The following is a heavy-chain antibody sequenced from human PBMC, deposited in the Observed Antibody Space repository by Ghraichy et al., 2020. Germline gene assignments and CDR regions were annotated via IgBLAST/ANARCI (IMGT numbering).Heavy chain of an antibody. J-gene: IGHJ4*02. CDR2: INHSGST. Sequence: SETLSLTCAVYGGSFSGYYWSWIRQPPGKGLEWIGEINHSGSTNYNPSLKSRVTISVDTSKNQFSLKLSSVTAADTAVYYCARFEGGSGSNDYWGQGTLVTVSS. V-gene: IGHV4-34*01. CDR1: GGSFSGYY. D-gene: IGHD5-12*01. CDR3: ARFEGGSGSNDY.